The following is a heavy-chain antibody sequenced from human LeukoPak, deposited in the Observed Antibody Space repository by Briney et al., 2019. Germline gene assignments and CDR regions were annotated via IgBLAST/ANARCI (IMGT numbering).Heavy chain of an antibody. V-gene: IGHV1-69*05. J-gene: IGHJ5*02. Sequence: SVKVSCKASGGTFSSYAISWVRQAPGQGLEWMGRIIPIFGTANYAQKFQGRVTITTDESTSTAYMELSSLRSEDTAVYYCARLEPTTFDNWFDPWGQGTLVTVSS. CDR2: IIPIFGTA. D-gene: IGHD3-10*02. CDR1: GGTFSSYA. CDR3: ARLEPTTFDNWFDP.